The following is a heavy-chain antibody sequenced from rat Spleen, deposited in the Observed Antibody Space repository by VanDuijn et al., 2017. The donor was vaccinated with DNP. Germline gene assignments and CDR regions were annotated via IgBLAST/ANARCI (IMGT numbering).Heavy chain of an antibody. Sequence: EVQLVESGGGLVQPGRSLKLSCAASGFTFSDYNMAWVRQAPKKGLEWVATIIYDGSRTYYRDSVKGRFTISRDNAKSTLYLQMDSLRSEDTATYYCATHGYSGDVFDYWGQGVMVTVSS. V-gene: IGHV5S10*01. CDR2: IIYDGSRT. D-gene: IGHD1-1*01. CDR3: ATHGYSGDVFDY. CDR1: GFTFSDYN. J-gene: IGHJ2*01.